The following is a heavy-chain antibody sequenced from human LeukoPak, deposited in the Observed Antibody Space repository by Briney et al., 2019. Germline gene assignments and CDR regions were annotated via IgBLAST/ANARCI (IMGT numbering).Heavy chain of an antibody. Sequence: ASVKVSCKASGYTFTTYGINWVRQAPGQGLEWMGWISGYDGKTSYAQKLRDRVTMLRDTDTSTVYMELRSLTTDDTAVYYCARDQPRRGPGNHDYWGQGTLVTVSS. CDR3: ARDQPRRGPGNHDY. CDR2: ISGYDGKT. V-gene: IGHV1-18*01. CDR1: GYTFTTYG. D-gene: IGHD1-26*01. J-gene: IGHJ4*02.